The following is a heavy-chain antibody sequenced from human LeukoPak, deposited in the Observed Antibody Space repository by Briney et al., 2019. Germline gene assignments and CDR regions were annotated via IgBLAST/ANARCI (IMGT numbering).Heavy chain of an antibody. J-gene: IGHJ4*02. CDR3: AALVLNHFDY. CDR2: IYYSGST. D-gene: IGHD6-6*01. V-gene: IGHV4-39*01. CDR1: GGSISSSSYY. Sequence: SETLSLTCTVSGGSISSSSYYWGWIRQPPGTGLEWIGSIYYSGSTYYNPSLKGRVTISVDTSKNQFSLKLSSVTAADTAVYYCAALVLNHFDYWGQGTLVTVSS.